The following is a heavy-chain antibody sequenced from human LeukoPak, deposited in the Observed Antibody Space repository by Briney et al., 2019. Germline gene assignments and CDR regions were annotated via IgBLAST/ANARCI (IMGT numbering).Heavy chain of an antibody. J-gene: IGHJ4*02. CDR3: ARSPYGPFDY. Sequence: ASVKVSCKASGGTFSSYAISWVRQAPGQGLEWMGGIIPIFGAANYAQKFQGRVTITADKSTSTAYMELSSLRSEDTAVYYCARSPYGPFDYWGQGTLVTVSS. CDR2: IIPIFGAA. CDR1: GGTFSSYA. V-gene: IGHV1-69*06. D-gene: IGHD3-10*01.